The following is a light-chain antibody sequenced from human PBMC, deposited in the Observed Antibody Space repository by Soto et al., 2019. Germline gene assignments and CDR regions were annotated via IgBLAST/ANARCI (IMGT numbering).Light chain of an antibody. CDR1: SSSVGTIF. V-gene: IGLV1-47*02. CDR3: AAWDDSLSGPV. CDR2: NNN. J-gene: IGLJ3*02. Sequence: QSVLTQPPSVSGTPGQSVTISCSGSSSSVGTIFVYWYQQLPGTAPKLLIYNNNQRPSGVPDRCSGSKSGTSASLAISGLRSDDESDYYCAAWDDSLSGPVFGGGTKVTVL.